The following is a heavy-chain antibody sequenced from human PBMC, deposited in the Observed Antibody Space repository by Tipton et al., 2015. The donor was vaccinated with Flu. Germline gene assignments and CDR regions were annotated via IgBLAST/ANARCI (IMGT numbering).Heavy chain of an antibody. CDR1: GGSISSSSYY. D-gene: IGHD6-13*01. J-gene: IGHJ6*03. CDR3: ARRRQQLLRDYYYYYYMDV. Sequence: TLSLTCTVSGGSISSSSYYWGWIRQPPGKGLEWIGSIYYSGSTYYNPSLKSRVTISVDTSKNQFSLKLSSVTAADTAVYYCARRRQQLLRDYYYYYYMDVWGKGTTVTVSS. CDR2: IYYSGST. V-gene: IGHV4-39*01.